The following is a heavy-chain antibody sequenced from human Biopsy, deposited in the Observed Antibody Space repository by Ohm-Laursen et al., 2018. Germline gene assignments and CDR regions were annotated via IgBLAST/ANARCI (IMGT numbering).Heavy chain of an antibody. CDR2: IFFSGDT. Sequence: SETLSLTCTVSGVSINGGRYYWNWIRHHPGKGLEWLGYIFFSGDTHYNPSLRSRVDISSDMSKNEFYLRLYSVTAADTAVYYCARAKTQDRSFPDWYFDLWGRGTLVTVSS. D-gene: IGHD3-22*01. J-gene: IGHJ2*01. V-gene: IGHV4-31*03. CDR3: ARAKTQDRSFPDWYFDL. CDR1: GVSINGGRYY.